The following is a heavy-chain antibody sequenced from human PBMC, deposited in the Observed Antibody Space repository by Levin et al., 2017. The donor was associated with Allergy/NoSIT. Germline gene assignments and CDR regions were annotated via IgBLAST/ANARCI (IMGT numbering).Heavy chain of an antibody. CDR2: ISWNSGSI. CDR3: AKGSGSGYYYDYGMDV. Sequence: GGSLRLSCAASGFTFDDYAMHWVRQAPGKGLEWVSGISWNSGSIGYADSVKGRFTISRDNAKNSLYLQMNSLRAEDTALYYCAKGSGSGYYYDYGMDVWGQGTTVTVSS. V-gene: IGHV3-9*01. D-gene: IGHD3-10*01. CDR1: GFTFDDYA. J-gene: IGHJ6*02.